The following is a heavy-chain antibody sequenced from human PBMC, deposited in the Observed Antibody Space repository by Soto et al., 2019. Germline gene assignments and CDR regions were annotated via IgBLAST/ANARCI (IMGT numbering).Heavy chain of an antibody. CDR3: AKGKANSVFGVDTLFDY. Sequence: LRLSCAASGFTFSNHAMSWVRQAPGKGLEWVSLISGSGGNTNYADSVRGRFTISRDNSKKTVYLQMNSLRADDTAVYYCAKGKANSVFGVDTLFDYWGQGTLVTVSS. CDR2: ISGSGGNT. D-gene: IGHD3-3*01. J-gene: IGHJ4*02. V-gene: IGHV3-23*01. CDR1: GFTFSNHA.